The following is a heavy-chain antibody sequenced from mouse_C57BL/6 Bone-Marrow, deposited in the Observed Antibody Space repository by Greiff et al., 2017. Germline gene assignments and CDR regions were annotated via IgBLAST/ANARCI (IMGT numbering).Heavy chain of an antibody. D-gene: IGHD2-1*01. CDR3: AREANLLWYWYFDV. V-gene: IGHV5-6*01. CDR1: GFTFSSYG. J-gene: IGHJ1*03. Sequence: EVNVVESGGDLVKPGGSLKLSCAASGFTFSSYGMSWVRQTPDKRLEWVATISSGGSYTYYPDRVKGRFTLSRDNAKNTLYLQMSSLKTEDTAMYYCAREANLLWYWYFDVWGTGTTVTVSS. CDR2: ISSGGSYT.